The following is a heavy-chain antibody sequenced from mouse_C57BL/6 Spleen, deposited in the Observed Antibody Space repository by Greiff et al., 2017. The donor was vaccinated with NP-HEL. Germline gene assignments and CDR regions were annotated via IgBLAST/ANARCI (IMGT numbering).Heavy chain of an antibody. CDR3: ARSPPTGTYAMDY. V-gene: IGHV1-69*01. D-gene: IGHD4-1*02. CDR1: GYTFTSYW. J-gene: IGHJ4*01. Sequence: VQLQQPGAELVMPGASVKLSCKASGYTFTSYWMHWVKQRPGQGLEWIGEIDPSDSYTNYNQKFKGKSTLTVDKSSSTAYMQLSSLTSEDSAVYYCARSPPTGTYAMDYWGQGTSVTVSS. CDR2: IDPSDSYT.